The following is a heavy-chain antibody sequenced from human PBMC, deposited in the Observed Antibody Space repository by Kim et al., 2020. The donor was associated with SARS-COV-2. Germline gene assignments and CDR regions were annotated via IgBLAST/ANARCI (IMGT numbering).Heavy chain of an antibody. CDR3: RKEPAGTEYYHYGMDV. J-gene: IGHJ6*02. V-gene: IGHV3-49*02. Sequence: SVKGRFIISRDDSKSIAYLQLNSLTTEDTAVYYCRKEPAGTEYYHYGMDVWGQGTTVTVSS. D-gene: IGHD6-13*01.